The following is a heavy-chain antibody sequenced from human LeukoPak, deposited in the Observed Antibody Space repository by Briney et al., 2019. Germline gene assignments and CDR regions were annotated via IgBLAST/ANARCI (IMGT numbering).Heavy chain of an antibody. CDR1: GYTFIAYY. V-gene: IGHV1-2*02. CDR3: ARDGYCSGTSCPFQH. Sequence: ASVKVSCKASGYTFIAYYMFWVRQAPGQGLEWTGWINPNSGATDHAQKFQGRVTMTRDTSINTSYMELTGLRSDDTAVYYCARDGYCSGTSCPFQHWGQGTLVTVSS. CDR2: INPNSGAT. J-gene: IGHJ1*01. D-gene: IGHD2-2*03.